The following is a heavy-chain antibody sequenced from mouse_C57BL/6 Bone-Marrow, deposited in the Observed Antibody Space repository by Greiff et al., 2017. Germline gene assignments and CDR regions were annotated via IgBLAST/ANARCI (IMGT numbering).Heavy chain of an antibody. CDR1: GFTFTDYY. CDR2: IRNKANGYTS. Sequence: EVQLVESGGGLVQPGGSLSLSCAASGFTFTDYYMSWVRQPPGKALEWVGFIRNKANGYTSEYSASVKGRFTISRDNYQSILYLHMNAMRDEDSATYYCARHLLLRFDYWGQGTTLTVSS. J-gene: IGHJ2*01. V-gene: IGHV7-3*01. CDR3: ARHLLLRFDY. D-gene: IGHD1-1*01.